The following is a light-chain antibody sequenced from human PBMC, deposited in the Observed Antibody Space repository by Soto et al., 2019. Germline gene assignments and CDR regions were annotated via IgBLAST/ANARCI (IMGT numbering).Light chain of an antibody. CDR3: LQYNSAPFA. CDR1: QGIRNY. V-gene: IGKV1-27*01. J-gene: IGKJ3*01. CDR2: AAS. Sequence: DIQMTQSPSSLSASVGDRVTISCRASQGIRNYLAWYQQKPGKVPKFLIYAASTLQSGVPSRFSGSGSGTGFTLTISIWQPEDVAVYYCLQYNSAPFAFSPGTKVDLK.